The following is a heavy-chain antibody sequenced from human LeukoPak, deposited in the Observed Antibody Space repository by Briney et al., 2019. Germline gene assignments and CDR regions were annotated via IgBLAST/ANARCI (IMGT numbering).Heavy chain of an antibody. V-gene: IGHV4-39*07. Sequence: SETLSLTCTVSGGSISRSSYYWGWIRQPPGKGLEWIGSIYYSGSTYYNPSLKSRVTISVDTSKNQFSLKLSSVTAADTAVYYCARSTLRKNWYFDLWGRGTLVTVSS. CDR3: ARSTLRKNWYFDL. CDR2: IYYSGST. CDR1: GGSISRSSYY. J-gene: IGHJ2*01.